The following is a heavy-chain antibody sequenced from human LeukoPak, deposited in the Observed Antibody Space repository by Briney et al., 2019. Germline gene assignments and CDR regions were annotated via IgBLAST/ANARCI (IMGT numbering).Heavy chain of an antibody. CDR1: GFTFSSYA. Sequence: GGSLRLSCAASGFTFSSYAMSWVRQAPGQGLEWVSAISGSGGSTYYADSVRGRFTISRDNSEDTLYLQMNSLRTEDTAIYYCARVTLYGESALDYWGQGTLVTVSS. D-gene: IGHD4-17*01. V-gene: IGHV3-23*01. CDR3: ARVTLYGESALDY. J-gene: IGHJ4*02. CDR2: ISGSGGST.